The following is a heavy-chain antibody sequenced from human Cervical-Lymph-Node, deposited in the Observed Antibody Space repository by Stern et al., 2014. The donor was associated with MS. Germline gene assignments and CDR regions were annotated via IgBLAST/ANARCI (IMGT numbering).Heavy chain of an antibody. CDR2: IIPILAIA. Sequence: QMQLVESGAEVKKPGSSMKVSCKASGGTFSSYSISWVRQAPGQGLEWMGRIIPILAIANYAQKFQGRITITADKSTSTAYMELSSLRSEDTAVYYCARDSDFSGMDVWGQGTTVTVSS. D-gene: IGHD3-3*01. CDR1: GGTFSSYS. CDR3: ARDSDFSGMDV. J-gene: IGHJ6*02. V-gene: IGHV1-69*09.